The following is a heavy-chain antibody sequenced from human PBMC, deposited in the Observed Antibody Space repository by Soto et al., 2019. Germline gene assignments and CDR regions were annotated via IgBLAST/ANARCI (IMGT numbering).Heavy chain of an antibody. Sequence: PGKVSCKSSGSTFTSYGISWGRHAPGQELEWMGWISAHNGSTNYAQKLQGRVTMTTDTATSTGYMNLRRVRSDDTAVYCGARQLPDNNDILTIHDNPSRMDVRG. J-gene: IGHJ6*01. CDR3: ARQLPDNNDILTIHDNPSRMDV. V-gene: IGHV1-18*01. CDR2: ISAHNGST. D-gene: IGHD3-9*01. CDR1: GSTFTSYG.